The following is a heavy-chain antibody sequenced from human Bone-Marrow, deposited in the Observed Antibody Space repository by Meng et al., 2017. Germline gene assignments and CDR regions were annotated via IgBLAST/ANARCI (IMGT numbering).Heavy chain of an antibody. CDR1: AASLNGYY. J-gene: IGHJ4*02. D-gene: IGHD3-10*01. CDR3: ARGQLILIN. CDR2: INHNGSP. Sequence: QVQLQQWGAGLMKPSAPLSLTCDVFAASLNGYYWTWTRQPSGKGLKWNGEINHNGSPDYNTSIKSRVTISVDTSKNQYTQKLSSVTDADTAVYYCARGQLILINWGQGTLVTVSS. V-gene: IGHV4-34*01.